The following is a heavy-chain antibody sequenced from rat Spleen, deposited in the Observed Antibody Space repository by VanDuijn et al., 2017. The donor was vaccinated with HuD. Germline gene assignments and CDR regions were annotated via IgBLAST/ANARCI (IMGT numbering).Heavy chain of an antibody. D-gene: IGHD1-2*01. J-gene: IGHJ2*01. CDR1: GHSITSSYR. Sequence: EVQLQESGPGLVKPSQSLSLTCSVTGHSITSSYRWNWIRKFPGNKLEWMGYINSAGTTNYNPSLKSRISITRATSKNQFFLQVKSVTTEDTATYYCASLYSSYSLYYFDYWGQGVMVTVSS. V-gene: IGHV3-3*01. CDR3: ASLYSSYSLYYFDY. CDR2: INSAGTT.